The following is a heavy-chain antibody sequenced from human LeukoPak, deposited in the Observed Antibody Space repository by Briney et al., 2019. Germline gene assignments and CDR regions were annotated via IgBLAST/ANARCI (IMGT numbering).Heavy chain of an antibody. J-gene: IGHJ5*02. CDR3: TRDRSYWFDP. V-gene: IGHV3-49*04. Sequence: GGSLRLPCTASGFTFGDYAMSWVRQAPGKGLEWVGFIRSKAYGGTTEYAASVKGRFTISRDDSKSIAYLQMNSLKTEDTAVYYCTRDRSYWFDPWGQGTLVTVSS. CDR2: IRSKAYGGTT. CDR1: GFTFGDYA.